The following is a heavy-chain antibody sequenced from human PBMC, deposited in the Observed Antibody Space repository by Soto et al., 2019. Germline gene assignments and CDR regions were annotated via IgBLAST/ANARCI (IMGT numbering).Heavy chain of an antibody. J-gene: IGHJ6*03. CDR3: AKGLNYDILTGYYMMGNYYYYYYMDV. V-gene: IGHV3-23*01. CDR2: ISGSGGST. Sequence: GGSLRLSCAASGFTFSSYAMSWVRQAPGKGLEWVSAISGSGGSTYYADSVKGRFTISRDNSKNTLYLQMNSLRAEDTAVYYCAKGLNYDILTGYYMMGNYYYYYYMDVWGKGTTVTDSS. CDR1: GFTFSSYA. D-gene: IGHD3-9*01.